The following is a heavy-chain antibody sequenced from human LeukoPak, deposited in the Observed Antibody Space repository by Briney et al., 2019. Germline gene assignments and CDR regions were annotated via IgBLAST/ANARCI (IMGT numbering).Heavy chain of an antibody. Sequence: GGSLRLSCAASGFTFSSYAMSWVRQAPGKGLEWVSGINWNGGSTGYADSVKGRFTISRDNAKNSLHLQMNSLRAEDTALYYCAREGRVRGVMRYYYYYMDVWGKGTTVTVSS. CDR1: GFTFSSYA. D-gene: IGHD3-10*01. V-gene: IGHV3-20*04. J-gene: IGHJ6*03. CDR2: INWNGGST. CDR3: AREGRVRGVMRYYYYYMDV.